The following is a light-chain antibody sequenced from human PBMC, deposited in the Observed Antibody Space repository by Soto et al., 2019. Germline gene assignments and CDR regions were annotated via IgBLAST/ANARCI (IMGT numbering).Light chain of an antibody. CDR3: QQTYSIPPLT. J-gene: IGKJ4*01. CDR1: QGISMY. CDR2: AAF. Sequence: DIQMTQSPPSLSASVGDRVTITCRASQGISMYLNWYQQKPGKAPKLLIYAAFNLQSGVPSRFSGSGSGTDFTLTINSLQPEDFATYYCQQTYSIPPLTFGGGTMVEIK. V-gene: IGKV1-39*01.